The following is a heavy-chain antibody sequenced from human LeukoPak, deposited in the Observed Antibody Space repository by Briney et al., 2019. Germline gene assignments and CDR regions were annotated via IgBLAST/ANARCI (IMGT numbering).Heavy chain of an antibody. D-gene: IGHD5-18*01. CDR1: GFTFSSHS. J-gene: IGHJ6*04. V-gene: IGHV3-21*01. Sequence: GGSLRLSCAASGFTFSSHSMNWVRQSPGKGLEWVYYADSVKGRFTISRDNARNSLYLQMNSLRAEDTAVYYCAREGYSYGLGPYGMDVWGKGTTVTVSS. CDR3: AREGYSYGLGPYGMDV.